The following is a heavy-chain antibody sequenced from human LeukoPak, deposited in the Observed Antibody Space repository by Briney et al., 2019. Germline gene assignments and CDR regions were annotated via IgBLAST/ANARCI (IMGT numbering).Heavy chain of an antibody. CDR1: GFTFSSYA. J-gene: IGHJ4*02. CDR3: AKYDTSGYFPFDY. CDR2: ISGSGGST. V-gene: IGHV3-23*01. Sequence: GGSLRLSCAASGFTFSSYAMSWVRQAPGKGPEWVSAISGSGGSTYYADSVKGRFTISRDNSKNTLYLQMNSPRAEGTAVYYCAKYDTSGYFPFDYWGQGTLVTVSS. D-gene: IGHD3-22*01.